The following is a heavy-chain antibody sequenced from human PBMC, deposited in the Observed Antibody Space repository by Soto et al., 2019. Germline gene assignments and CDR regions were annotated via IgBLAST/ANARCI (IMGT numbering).Heavy chain of an antibody. CDR3: TTGYGGYDSTFDY. CDR2: IKSKTDGGTT. D-gene: IGHD5-12*01. J-gene: IGHJ4*02. V-gene: IGHV3-15*07. Sequence: GGSLRLSCAASGFTFSNAWMNWVRQAPGKGLEWVGLIKSKTDGGTTDYAAPVKGRFTISRDDSKNTLYLQMNSLKTEDTAVYYCTTGYGGYDSTFDYWGQGTLVTVSS. CDR1: GFTFSNAW.